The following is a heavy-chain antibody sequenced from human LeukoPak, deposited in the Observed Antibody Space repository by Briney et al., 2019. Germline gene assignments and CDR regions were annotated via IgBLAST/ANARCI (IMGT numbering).Heavy chain of an antibody. CDR3: TRAKGGYFFDQ. Sequence: GGSLRLSCAASGFTFSSYWMHWVRQAPGKGLVWVSRINSDGSSTGYADSVKGRFTISRDNAKNTLSLQMNSLRTEDTAVYFCTRAKGGYFFDQWGQGTPVTVSS. J-gene: IGHJ4*02. D-gene: IGHD3-16*01. V-gene: IGHV3-74*01. CDR1: GFTFSSYW. CDR2: INSDGSST.